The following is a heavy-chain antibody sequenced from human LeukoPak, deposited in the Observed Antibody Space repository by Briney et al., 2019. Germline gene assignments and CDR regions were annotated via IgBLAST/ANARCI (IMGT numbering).Heavy chain of an antibody. V-gene: IGHV1-18*01. J-gene: IGHJ4*02. D-gene: IGHD1-14*01. CDR2: ISPSNGNT. CDR3: ACDSGWEPEQCYFDY. Sequence: ASLKVSCTASANTFRSYSISWVRQAPGQGLEWMGWISPSNGNTNYAQKLQDRVTMTTDTSTRTVYMQLRSLRSDDTAVYYGACDSGWEPEQCYFDYWGQGTLVTVSS. CDR1: ANTFRSYS.